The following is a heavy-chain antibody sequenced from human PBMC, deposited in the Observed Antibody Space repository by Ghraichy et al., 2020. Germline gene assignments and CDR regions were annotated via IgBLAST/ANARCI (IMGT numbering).Heavy chain of an antibody. J-gene: IGHJ5*02. CDR3: ARGLSGYSSSWEKKGFDP. V-gene: IGHV1-8*01. CDR1: GYTFTSYD. D-gene: IGHD6-13*01. CDR2: MNPNSGNT. Sequence: ASVKVSCKASGYTFTSYDINWVRQATGQGLEWMGWMNPNSGNTGYAQKFQGRVTMTRNTSISTAYMELSSLRSEDTVVYYCARGLSGYSSSWEKKGFDPWGQGTLVTVSS.